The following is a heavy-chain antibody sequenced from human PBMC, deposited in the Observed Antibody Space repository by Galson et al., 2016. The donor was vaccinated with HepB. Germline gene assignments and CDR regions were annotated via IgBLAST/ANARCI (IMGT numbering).Heavy chain of an antibody. CDR3: AKAAQYCSSTSCRNWFDP. Sequence: SLRLSCAASGFTVSNNYMSWVRQAPGKGLEWVSLIYSGGSTYYADSVKGRFTISRDNSKNTLYLQMNSLRTEDTALYYCAKAAQYCSSTSCRNWFDPWGQGTLVTVSS. J-gene: IGHJ5*02. D-gene: IGHD2-2*01. CDR2: IYSGGST. CDR1: GFTVSNNY. V-gene: IGHV3-53*05.